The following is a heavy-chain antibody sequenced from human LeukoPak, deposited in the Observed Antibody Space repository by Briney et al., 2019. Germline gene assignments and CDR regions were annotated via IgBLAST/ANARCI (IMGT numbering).Heavy chain of an antibody. J-gene: IGHJ5*02. CDR2: INPNSGGT. V-gene: IGHV1-2*02. D-gene: IGHD3-10*01. CDR1: GYTFTGYY. Sequence: ASVKVSCKASGYTFTGYYMHWVRQAPGQGLEWMGWINPNSGGTNYAQKFQGRVTMTRDTSISTAYMELSRLRSDDTAVYYCARYYGWITMVRGVIITGGEQYNWFDPWGQGTLVTVSS. CDR3: ARYYGWITMVRGVIITGGEQYNWFDP.